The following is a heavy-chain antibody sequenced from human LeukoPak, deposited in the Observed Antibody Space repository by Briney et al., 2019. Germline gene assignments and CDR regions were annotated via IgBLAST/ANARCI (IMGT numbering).Heavy chain of an antibody. Sequence: SETLSLTCTVSGGSISSYYWSWIRQPAGKGLEWIGRFYTNGSTIYNPSLKSRVTMSADTSKNHISLRLSSVTPADTAVYYCARGGGGWHGDAFDVWGQGTVVTVSS. CDR2: FYTNGST. CDR3: ARGGGGWHGDAFDV. J-gene: IGHJ3*01. V-gene: IGHV4-4*07. D-gene: IGHD6-19*01. CDR1: GGSISSYY.